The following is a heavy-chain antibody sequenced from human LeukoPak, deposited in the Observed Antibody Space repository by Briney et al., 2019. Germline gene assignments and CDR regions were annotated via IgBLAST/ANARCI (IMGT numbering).Heavy chain of an antibody. J-gene: IGHJ4*02. V-gene: IGHV3-23*01. CDR1: GFTFSSYA. CDR3: ARGRNYYGSGSYEY. Sequence: PGGSLRLSCAASGFTFSSYAMSWVRQAPGKGLEWVSAISGSGGSTYYADSVKGRFTISRDNAKNSLYLQMNSLRAEDTALYYCARGRNYYGSGSYEYWGQGTLVTVPS. D-gene: IGHD3-10*01. CDR2: ISGSGGST.